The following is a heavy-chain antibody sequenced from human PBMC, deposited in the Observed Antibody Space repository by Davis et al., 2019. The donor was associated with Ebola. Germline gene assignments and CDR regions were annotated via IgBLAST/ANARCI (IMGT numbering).Heavy chain of an antibody. D-gene: IGHD3-9*01. Sequence: PSETLSLTCTVSGGSISSDSYFWTWIRQHPGKGLEWIGHISYSGSTDKNPSLENRLTISADTSENQFSLTLTSVTAADTAFYYCARAGVGAYDILTGRYRQGYCLDSWGPGTLVTVSS. V-gene: IGHV4-31*03. J-gene: IGHJ5*01. CDR1: GGSISSDSYF. CDR2: ISYSGST. CDR3: ARAGVGAYDILTGRYRQGYCLDS.